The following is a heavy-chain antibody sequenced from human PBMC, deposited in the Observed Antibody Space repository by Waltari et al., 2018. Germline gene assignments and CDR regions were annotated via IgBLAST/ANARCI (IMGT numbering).Heavy chain of an antibody. D-gene: IGHD6-13*01. CDR1: GFTLSPRW. J-gene: IGHJ4*02. CDR2: IKQEGLEK. Sequence: EVQLVESGGGLVQPGGSLRLSCAASGFTLSPRWMSWVRQAPGRGMEWVANIKQEGLEKYYVDSMKGRVTISRDNAKNSLFLQMDSLRAEDTAVYFCAMAAGTLYWGQGTLVTVSS. CDR3: AMAAGTLY. V-gene: IGHV3-7*01.